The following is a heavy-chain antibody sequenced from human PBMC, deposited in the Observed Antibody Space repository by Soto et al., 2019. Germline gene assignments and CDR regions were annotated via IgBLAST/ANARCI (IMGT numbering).Heavy chain of an antibody. CDR1: SDSIRNRNYY. V-gene: IGHV4-39*01. CDR3: ARIDVISGYDY. CDR2: IYYSGST. J-gene: IGHJ4*02. Sequence: SETLSLTCTVSSDSIRNRNYYWAWIRQPPGEGLEWIGSIYYSGSTYYNPSLKSRVTISVDTSKNEFPLKLRSVTATDTAVYYCARIDVISGYDYWGQGTLVTVSS. D-gene: IGHD5-12*01.